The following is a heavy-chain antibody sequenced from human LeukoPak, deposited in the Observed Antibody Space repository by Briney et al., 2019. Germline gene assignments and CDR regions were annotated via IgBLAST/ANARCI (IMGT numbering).Heavy chain of an antibody. CDR1: GYSFTSYW. CDR3: ASRGDGYKHEYYFDY. Sequence: GESLKISCKGSGYSFTSYWIGWVRQMPGKGLEWMGIIYPGDSDTRYSPSFQGQVTISADKSISTAYLQWSSLKASDTAMYYCASRGDGYKHEYYFDYWGQGTLVTVSS. J-gene: IGHJ4*02. D-gene: IGHD5-24*01. V-gene: IGHV5-51*01. CDR2: IYPGDSDT.